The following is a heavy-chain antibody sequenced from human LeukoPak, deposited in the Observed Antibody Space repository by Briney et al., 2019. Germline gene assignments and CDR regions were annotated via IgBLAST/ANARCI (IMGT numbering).Heavy chain of an antibody. D-gene: IGHD6-19*01. J-gene: IGHJ4*02. CDR3: ARGHQVAMEY. V-gene: IGHV1-8*03. CDR2: MNPNSGNT. Sequence: GASVTVSCTASGYTFTSYDINWVRQAPGQGLEGMGWMNPNSGNTDYAQKFQGRVTITRNTSISTAYMELSSLRSEDTAVYYCARGHQVAMEYWGQGTLVTVSS. CDR1: GYTFTSYD.